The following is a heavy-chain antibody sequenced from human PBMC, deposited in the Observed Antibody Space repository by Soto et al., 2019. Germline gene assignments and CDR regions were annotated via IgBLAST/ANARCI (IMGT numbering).Heavy chain of an antibody. D-gene: IGHD3-10*01. CDR2: IWYDGSNK. J-gene: IGHJ4*02. CDR1: GFTFSSYG. V-gene: IGHV3-33*01. CDR3: ARGGVLLWFGDPG. Sequence: QVQLVESGGGVVQPGRSLRLSCAASGFTFSSYGMHWVRQAPGKGLEWVAVIWYDGSNKYYADSVKGRFTISRDNSKNTLYLQMNSLRAEDTAVYYCARGGVLLWFGDPGWGQGTLVTVFS.